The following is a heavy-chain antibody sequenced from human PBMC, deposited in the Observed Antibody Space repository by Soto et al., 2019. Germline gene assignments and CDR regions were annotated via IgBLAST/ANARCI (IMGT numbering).Heavy chain of an antibody. D-gene: IGHD2-15*01. Sequence: QGQLVQSGAEVKKPGSSVKVSCKPSGGTFNTYPFSWVRQAPGQGLEWMGGLVPIFGSPKYAQKFKGRVTISADKSTGTAYMELSSLTSADTAVYYCVRAWGALVVPACRDHHDMDVWGQGTTVTVSS. CDR2: LVPIFGSP. J-gene: IGHJ6*02. V-gene: IGHV1-69*06. CDR3: VRAWGALVVPACRDHHDMDV. CDR1: GGTFNTYP.